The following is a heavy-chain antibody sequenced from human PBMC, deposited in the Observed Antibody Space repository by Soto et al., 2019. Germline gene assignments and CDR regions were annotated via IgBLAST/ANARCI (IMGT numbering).Heavy chain of an antibody. CDR3: AKFPARYYDMLTVYSHQGAHFDD. CDR2: ISGSRGST. CDR1: GGSVSSCA. J-gene: IGHJ4*02. Sequence: LSGAGSGGSVSSCAMRCVRQETGKGLEWFSAISGSRGSTYYADSVKGRFTISRDNSKNTLYLQMNSLRAEDTAVYYCAKFPARYYDMLTVYSHQGAHFDDRGQGTLVTASS. V-gene: IGHV3-23*01. D-gene: IGHD3-9*01.